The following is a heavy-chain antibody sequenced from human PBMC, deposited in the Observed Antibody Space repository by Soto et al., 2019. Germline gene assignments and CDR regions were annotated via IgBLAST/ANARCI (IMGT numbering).Heavy chain of an antibody. CDR2: IWYDGSKI. CDR1: GFTFSSYG. V-gene: IGHV3-33*01. Sequence: QVQLVQSGGGVVQPGGSLRLSCAASGFTFSSYGMHRVRQAPGKWLEWVAVIWYDGSKIYYADSVKGRFTISRDNSKSTLYLQMNSLRAEDTAVYYCARPLEQHQLGFGMDVWGQGSPVTVSS. J-gene: IGHJ6*01. D-gene: IGHD6-13*01. CDR3: ARPLEQHQLGFGMDV.